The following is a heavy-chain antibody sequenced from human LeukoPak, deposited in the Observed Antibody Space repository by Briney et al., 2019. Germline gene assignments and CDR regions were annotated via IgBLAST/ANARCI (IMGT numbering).Heavy chain of an antibody. D-gene: IGHD6-6*01. CDR3: ARVPLLTSSSRGGYYFDY. CDR1: GGTFSSYA. J-gene: IGHJ4*02. V-gene: IGHV1-69*01. Sequence: SVKVSCKASGGTFSSYAISWVRQAPGQGLEWMGGIIPIFGTANYAQKFQGRVTITADESTGTAYMELSSLRSEDTAVYYCARVPLLTSSSRGGYYFDYWGQGTLVTVSS. CDR2: IIPIFGTA.